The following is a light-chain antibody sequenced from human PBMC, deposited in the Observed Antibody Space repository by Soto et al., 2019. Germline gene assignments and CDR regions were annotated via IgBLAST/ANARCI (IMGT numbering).Light chain of an antibody. Sequence: EIVLTQSPVTLSLSPGERATLSCRASQSINNYLAWYQQKPGQPPRLLFYDASNRATAIPVRFSGSGSGTDFTLTLSSLETEDSAVYYCQYRGIWPPGATFGGGTKVEIK. J-gene: IGKJ4*01. CDR2: DAS. CDR1: QSINNY. CDR3: QYRGIWPPGAT. V-gene: IGKV3-11*01.